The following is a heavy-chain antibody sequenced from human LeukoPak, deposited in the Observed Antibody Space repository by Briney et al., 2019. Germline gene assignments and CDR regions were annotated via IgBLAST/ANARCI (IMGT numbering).Heavy chain of an antibody. V-gene: IGHV4-59*12. CDR2: IYYSGST. Sequence: SETLSLTCTVSGGSISSYYWSWLRQPPGKGLEWIGYIYYSGSTYYNPSLKSRVTISVHTSKNQFSLKLSSVTAADTAVYYCARGQRYTKFDYWGQGTLVTVSS. CDR1: GGSISSYY. CDR3: ARGQRYTKFDY. D-gene: IGHD1-1*01. J-gene: IGHJ4*02.